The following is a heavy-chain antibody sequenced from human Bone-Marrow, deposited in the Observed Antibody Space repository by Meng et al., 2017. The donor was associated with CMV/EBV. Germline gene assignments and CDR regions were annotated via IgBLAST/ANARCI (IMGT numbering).Heavy chain of an antibody. CDR1: GYTFTSYD. CDR2: MNPNSGNT. V-gene: IGHV1-8*01. Sequence: ASVKVSCKASGYTFTSYDINWVRQATGQGLEWMGWMNPNSGNTGYAQKFQGRVTMTRNTSISTAYMELSSLRSEDTAVYYCARGGQLVLFYYYYGMDVWGQGNTVNFAS. J-gene: IGHJ6*02. D-gene: IGHD6-6*01. CDR3: ARGGQLVLFYYYYGMDV.